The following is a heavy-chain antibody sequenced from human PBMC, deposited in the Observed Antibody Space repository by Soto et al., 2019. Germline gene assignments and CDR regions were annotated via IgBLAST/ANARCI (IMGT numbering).Heavy chain of an antibody. CDR2: IIPILGIA. CDR3: ARDLFAATVTTFDAFDI. V-gene: IGHV1-69*08. J-gene: IGHJ3*02. Sequence: QVQLVQSGAEVKKPGSSVKVSCKASGGTFSSYTISWVRQAPGQGLEWMGRIIPILGIANYAQKFRGRVTITADKSTSTAYMELSSLRLEDTAVYYCARDLFAATVTTFDAFDIWGQGTMVTVSS. CDR1: GGTFSSYT. D-gene: IGHD4-17*01.